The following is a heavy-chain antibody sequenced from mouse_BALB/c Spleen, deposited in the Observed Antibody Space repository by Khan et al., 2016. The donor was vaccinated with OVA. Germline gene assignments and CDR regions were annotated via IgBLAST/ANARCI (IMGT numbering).Heavy chain of an antibody. CDR2: ISYSGRT. Sequence: EVQLQESGPGLVKPSQSLSLTCTVTGYSITSDYAWKWIRQPPRNKLEWMGYISYSGRTSYNQSLKSRISITRDTSKNQFFLQLNTVTTEDTATDYCARSVTIATVVATDFDYWGQGTTLTVSS. D-gene: IGHD1-1*01. CDR1: GYSITSDYA. CDR3: ARSVTIATVVATDFDY. V-gene: IGHV3-2*02. J-gene: IGHJ2*01.